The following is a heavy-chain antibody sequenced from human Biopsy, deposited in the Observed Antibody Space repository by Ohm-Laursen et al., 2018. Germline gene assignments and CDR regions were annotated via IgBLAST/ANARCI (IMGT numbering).Heavy chain of an antibody. D-gene: IGHD3-22*01. CDR1: GYTFTGHH. Sequence: ASVKVSCKASGYTFTGHHVHWVRQAPGQGLEWMGWINAKTGDTNYAQKFQGRVTMTRDTSISTAYVDLSSLRSDDTAVYYCTRGGYYYDSLAYYYWFDPWGQGTLVTVSS. V-gene: IGHV1-2*02. J-gene: IGHJ5*02. CDR2: INAKTGDT. CDR3: TRGGYYYDSLAYYYWFDP.